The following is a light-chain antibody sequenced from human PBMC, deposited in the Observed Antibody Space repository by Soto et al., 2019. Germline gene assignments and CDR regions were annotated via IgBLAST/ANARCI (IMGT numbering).Light chain of an antibody. CDR1: QTVSDD. V-gene: IGKV3-15*01. J-gene: IGKJ3*01. CDR3: QQYHDWPPLT. Sequence: EIVMTQSPATLFVSPGERATLSCRASQTVSDDLAWYQQKPGQAPRLLIYGASTRGTDIPARFSGGGSGTEVTPTISSLQSEDSAIYYCQQYHDWPPLTFGPGTKVNI. CDR2: GAS.